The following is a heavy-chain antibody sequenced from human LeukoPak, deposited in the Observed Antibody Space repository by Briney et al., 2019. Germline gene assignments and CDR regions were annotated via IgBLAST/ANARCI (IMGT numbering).Heavy chain of an antibody. CDR1: GFTFSSYA. CDR2: ISYDGSNK. D-gene: IGHD3-22*01. CDR3: AKDIDSKLYWYFDL. Sequence: PGGSLRLSCAASGFTFSSYAMHWVRQAPGKGLEWVAVISYDGSNKYYADSVKGRFTISRDNSKNTLYLQMNSLRAEDTAVYYCAKDIDSKLYWYFDLWGRGTLVTVSS. J-gene: IGHJ2*01. V-gene: IGHV3-30-3*01.